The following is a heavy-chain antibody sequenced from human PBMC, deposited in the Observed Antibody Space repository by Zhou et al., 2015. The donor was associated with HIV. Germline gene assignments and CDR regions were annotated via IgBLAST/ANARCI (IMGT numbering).Heavy chain of an antibody. CDR3: ARIYMVRGVMEEYYFDY. CDR1: GDTFSAYS. Sequence: QVQLVQSGAEVKKPGSSVKVSCKTSGDTFSAYSISWVRQAPGQGLEWMGVITPILGTTKYAQKFQGRVTVSADRSTNTAYMELRSLRSEDTAVYYCARIYMVRGVMEEYYFDYWGQGTLVTVSS. CDR2: ITPILGTT. V-gene: IGHV1-69*06. D-gene: IGHD3-10*01. J-gene: IGHJ4*02.